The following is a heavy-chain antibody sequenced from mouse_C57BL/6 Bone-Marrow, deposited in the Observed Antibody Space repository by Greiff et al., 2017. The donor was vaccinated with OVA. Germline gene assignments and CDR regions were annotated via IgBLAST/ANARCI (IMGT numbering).Heavy chain of an antibody. CDR2: ISDGGSYT. V-gene: IGHV5-4*01. CDR1: GFTFSSYA. CDR3: ARDPFTTVVGYFDV. J-gene: IGHJ1*03. D-gene: IGHD1-1*01. Sequence: EVQGVESGGGLVKPGGSLKLSCAASGFTFSSYAMSWVRQTPEKRLEWVATISDGGSYTYYPDNVKGRFTISRDNAKNNLYLQMSHLKSEDTAMYYCARDPFTTVVGYFDVWGTGTTVTVSS.